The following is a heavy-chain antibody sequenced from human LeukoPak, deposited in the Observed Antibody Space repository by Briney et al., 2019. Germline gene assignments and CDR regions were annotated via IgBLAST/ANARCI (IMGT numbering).Heavy chain of an antibody. D-gene: IGHD3-3*01. CDR1: GYTFTNFD. J-gene: IGHJ3*02. Sequence: ASVKVSCKASGYTFTNFDINWVRQAPGQGLEWLGWMYPDSGNTGYAPQFQGRVTLTRDTSINTAYMELSSLRSEDTAVYYCTREGDFWDFHIWGQGTMVTVSS. CDR3: TREGDFWDFHI. V-gene: IGHV1-8*03. CDR2: MYPDSGNT.